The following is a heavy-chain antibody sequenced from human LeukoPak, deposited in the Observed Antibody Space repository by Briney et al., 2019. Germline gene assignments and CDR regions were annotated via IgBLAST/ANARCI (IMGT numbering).Heavy chain of an antibody. CDR3: ARIEWERLGRAFDI. J-gene: IGHJ3*02. CDR2: NYSAGAT. Sequence: GGSLRLSCAASGFTVSDNYMTWVRQAPGKGLEWVSSNYSAGATHYAESVKGRFTISRDNSKNTLYLQMNSLRAEDMAVYYCARIEWERLGRAFDIWGQGIMVTVSS. D-gene: IGHD1-26*01. CDR1: GFTVSDNY. V-gene: IGHV3-53*01.